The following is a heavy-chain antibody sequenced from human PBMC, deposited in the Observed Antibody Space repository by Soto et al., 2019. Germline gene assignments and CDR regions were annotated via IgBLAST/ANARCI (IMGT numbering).Heavy chain of an antibody. Sequence: GASVKVSCKASGGTFSSYAISWVRQAPGQGLEWMGGIIPIFGTANYAQKFQGRVTITADESTSTAYMELSSLRSEDTAVYYCARVHIVLMVYASTYNWFDPWGQGTLVTVSS. CDR2: IIPIFGTA. V-gene: IGHV1-69*13. CDR1: GGTFSSYA. CDR3: ARVHIVLMVYASTYNWFDP. J-gene: IGHJ5*02. D-gene: IGHD2-8*01.